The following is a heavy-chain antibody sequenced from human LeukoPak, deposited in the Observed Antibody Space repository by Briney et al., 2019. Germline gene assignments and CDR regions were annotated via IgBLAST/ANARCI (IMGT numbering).Heavy chain of an antibody. V-gene: IGHV3-48*03. CDR2: ISSSGSTI. CDR3: AKEGLRDASFDS. D-gene: IGHD5-24*01. CDR1: GFTFSSYE. Sequence: GGSLRLSCVVSGFTFSSYEMNWVRQAPGKGLEWVSYISSSGSTIYYADSVKGQFTISRDNSKNTLYLQMNSLRVGDTAVYYCAKEGLRDASFDSWGQGTLVTVSS. J-gene: IGHJ4*02.